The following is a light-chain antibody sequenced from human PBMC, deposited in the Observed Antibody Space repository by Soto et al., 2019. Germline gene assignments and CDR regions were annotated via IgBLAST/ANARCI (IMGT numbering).Light chain of an antibody. Sequence: QSVLTQPASVSGSDGQSITISCTGSSSDVGSYNHVSWYQQRPGKAPRFMIYEGNKRPSGVSNRFSGSKSGNTAYLTISGLQGDDEADYYCCSYAGGSSYVFGAGTKGTVL. V-gene: IGLV2-23*01. CDR3: CSYAGGSSYV. CDR1: SSDVGSYNH. J-gene: IGLJ1*01. CDR2: EGN.